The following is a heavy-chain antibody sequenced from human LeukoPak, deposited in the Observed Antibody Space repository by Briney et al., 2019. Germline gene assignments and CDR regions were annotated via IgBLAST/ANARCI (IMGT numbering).Heavy chain of an antibody. V-gene: IGHV4-38-2*01. D-gene: IGHD4-23*01. CDR2: IYHSGST. Sequence: PSETLSLTCAVSGYSISSGCYWGWIRQPPGKGLEWIGSIYHSGSTYYNPSLKSRVAISVDTSKNQFSLKLSSVTAADTAVYYCARVTYGGNSLGMDVWGKGTTVTVSS. J-gene: IGHJ6*03. CDR3: ARVTYGGNSLGMDV. CDR1: GYSISSGCY.